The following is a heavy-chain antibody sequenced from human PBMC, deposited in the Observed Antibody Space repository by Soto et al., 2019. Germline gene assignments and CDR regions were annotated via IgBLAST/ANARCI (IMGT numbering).Heavy chain of an antibody. CDR1: GFNVNSTS. CDR3: ARHVWLES. CDR2: IHSDSNT. V-gene: IGHV3-53*02. J-gene: IGHJ5*01. Sequence: DVQLVETGGGLIQPGGSLRLSCAASGFNVNSTSMNWVRQAPGKGLEWLSLIHSDSNTKYADSVKGRFTISRDSSENKLYLQMNSRRAEDTAVYYCARHVWLESWGQGTLVTISS.